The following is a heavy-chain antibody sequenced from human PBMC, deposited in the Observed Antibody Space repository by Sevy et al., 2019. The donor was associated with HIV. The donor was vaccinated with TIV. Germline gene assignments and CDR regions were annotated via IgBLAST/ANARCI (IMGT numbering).Heavy chain of an antibody. J-gene: IGHJ4*02. CDR1: GFTFSNYS. D-gene: IGHD2-2*01. CDR2: MSAGGSGT. Sequence: GGSLRLSCAASGFTFSNYSMSWVRQPPGKGLEWVSAMSAGGSGTNYADSVKGRFTITRDNSKSTVYLQMNNLRPEDTAVDYCSRKACTNPYDYWGQGTLVTVSS. V-gene: IGHV3-23*01. CDR3: SRKACTNPYDY.